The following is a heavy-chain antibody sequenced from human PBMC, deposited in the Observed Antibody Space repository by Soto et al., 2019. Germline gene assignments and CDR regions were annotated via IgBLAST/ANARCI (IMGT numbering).Heavy chain of an antibody. Sequence: PSETLSLTCTVSGGSIGTYYWSWIRQPPGKGLEWIGYVFYSGSANYNPSLKSRVTISVDTSKNQFSLKLSSVTAADTAVYYCARSVRGSGSYYIDYWGQGTLVTV. CDR3: ARSVRGSGSYYIDY. D-gene: IGHD3-10*01. J-gene: IGHJ4*02. V-gene: IGHV4-59*01. CDR2: VFYSGSA. CDR1: GGSIGTYY.